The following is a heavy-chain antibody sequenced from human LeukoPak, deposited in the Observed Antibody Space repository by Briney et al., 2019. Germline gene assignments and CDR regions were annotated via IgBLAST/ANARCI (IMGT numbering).Heavy chain of an antibody. CDR2: IKQDGSKK. CDR1: EFTFGNYG. CDR3: ARGGDYDRGYRSGSDL. V-gene: IGHV3-7*01. D-gene: IGHD3-10*02. J-gene: IGHJ5*02. Sequence: GGSLRLSCVASEFTFGNYGMSWVRQAPGKGLEWVANIKQDGSKKYYVDSVKGRFTISRDNAKNSLYLQMDSLRAEDTALYFCARGGDYDRGYRSGSDLWGQGTLVTVSS.